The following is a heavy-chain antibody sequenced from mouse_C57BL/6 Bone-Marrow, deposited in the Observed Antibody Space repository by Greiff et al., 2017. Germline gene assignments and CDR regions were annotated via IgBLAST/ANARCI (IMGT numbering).Heavy chain of an antibody. J-gene: IGHJ4*01. CDR2: IAPKSGGT. CDR3: ARCSNYDLYARDY. V-gene: IGHV1-72*01. Sequence: VPLQQPGAELVKPGASVKLSCKASGYTFTSYWMHWVKQRPGRGLEWIGRIAPKSGGTKYNEKFKSKATLTVDKPSSTAYMQLSSLTSEDSAVYYCARCSNYDLYARDYWGQGTSGTVSS. D-gene: IGHD2-5*01. CDR1: GYTFTSYW.